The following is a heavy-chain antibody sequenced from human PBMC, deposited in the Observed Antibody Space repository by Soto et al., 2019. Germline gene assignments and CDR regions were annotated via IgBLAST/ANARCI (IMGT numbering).Heavy chain of an antibody. D-gene: IGHD2-2*01. V-gene: IGHV4-34*01. CDR3: ARKGIVVVPAAIRGSHWFDP. J-gene: IGHJ5*02. CDR1: GGSFSGYY. CDR2: INHSGST. Sequence: PSETLSLTCAVYGGSFSGYYWSWIRQPPGKGLEWIGEINHSGSTNYNPSLKSRVTISVDTSKNQFSLKLSSVTAADTAVYYCARKGIVVVPAAIRGSHWFDPWGQGTLVTVSS.